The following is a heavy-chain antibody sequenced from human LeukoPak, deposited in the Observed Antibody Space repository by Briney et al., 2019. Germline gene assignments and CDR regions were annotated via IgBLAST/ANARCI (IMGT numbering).Heavy chain of an antibody. D-gene: IGHD5-24*01. CDR2: ISAYNGNT. CDR1: GYTFTSYG. J-gene: IGHJ5*02. CDR3: ALADGYSNPMYNWFDP. Sequence: ASVKVSCKASGYTFTSYGISWVRQAPGQGLEWMGWISAYNGNTNYAQKLQGRVTMTTDTSTSTAYMELRSLRSDDTAVYYCALADGYSNPMYNWFDPWGQGTLVTVSS. V-gene: IGHV1-18*01.